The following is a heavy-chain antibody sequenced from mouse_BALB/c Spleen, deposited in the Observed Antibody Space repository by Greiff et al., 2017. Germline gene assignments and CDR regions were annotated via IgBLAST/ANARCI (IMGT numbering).Heavy chain of an antibody. D-gene: IGHD4-1*01. CDR2: ISSGSSTI. CDR1: GFTFSSFG. J-gene: IGHJ4*01. Sequence: EVQVVESGGGLVQPGGSRKLSCAASGFTFSSFGMHWVRQAPEKGLEWVAYISSGSSTIYYADTVKGRFTISRDNPKNTLFLQMTSLRSEDTAMYYCARFLTGRAMDYWGQGTSVTVSS. V-gene: IGHV5-17*02. CDR3: ARFLTGRAMDY.